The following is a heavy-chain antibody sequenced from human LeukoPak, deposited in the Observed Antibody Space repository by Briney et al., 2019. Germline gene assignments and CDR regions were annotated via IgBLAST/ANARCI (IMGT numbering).Heavy chain of an antibody. J-gene: IGHJ4*02. CDR3: ARDEPKGAICFDY. V-gene: IGHV3-33*05. D-gene: IGHD1-26*01. CDR2: ISYDGSNK. Sequence: PGGSLRLSCAASGFTFSSYGMHWVRQAPGKGLEWVAVISYDGSNKYYADSVKGRFTISRGNAKNSLYLQMNSLRAEDTAVYYCARDEPKGAICFDYWGQGTLVTVSS. CDR1: GFTFSSYG.